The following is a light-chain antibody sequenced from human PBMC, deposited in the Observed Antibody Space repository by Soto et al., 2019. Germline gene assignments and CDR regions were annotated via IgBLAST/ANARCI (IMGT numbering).Light chain of an antibody. CDR1: QSVSSNL. Sequence: IVLTQSPGTLSLSPGERATLSCRASQSVSSNLLAWYLQIPGQAPRLLIYGASSRASGIPDRFSGSGSGTDFTLTISRLEPEDFAVYFCQQYDTSPWTFGQGTRVEI. CDR2: GAS. CDR3: QQYDTSPWT. V-gene: IGKV3-20*01. J-gene: IGKJ1*01.